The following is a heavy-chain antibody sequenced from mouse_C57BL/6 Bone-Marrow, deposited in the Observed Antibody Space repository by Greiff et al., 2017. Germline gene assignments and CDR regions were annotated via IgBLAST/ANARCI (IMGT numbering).Heavy chain of an antibody. CDR2: ISDGGSYT. CDR3: ARGDYDGYWYFDV. V-gene: IGHV5-4*01. CDR1: GFTFSSYA. J-gene: IGHJ1*03. Sequence: EVHLVESGGGLVKPGGSLKLSCAASGFTFSSYAMSWVRQTPEKRLEWVATISDGGSYTYYPDNVKGRFTISRDNAKSNLYLQMSHLKSEDTAMYYCARGDYDGYWYFDVWGTGTTVTVSS. D-gene: IGHD2-4*01.